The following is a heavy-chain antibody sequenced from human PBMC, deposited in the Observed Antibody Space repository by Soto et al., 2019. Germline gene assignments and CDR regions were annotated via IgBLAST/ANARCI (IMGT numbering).Heavy chain of an antibody. CDR1: GFTFSSYA. D-gene: IGHD3-16*02. CDR2: ISGSGGST. J-gene: IGHJ4*02. Sequence: GGSLRLSCAASGFTFSSYAMSWVRQAPGKGLEWVSAISGSGGSTYYADSVKGRFTISRDNSKNTLYLQMNSLRAEDTAVYYCAKGGPGDYDYVWGSYRYPNFFDYWGQGTLVTVSS. CDR3: AKGGPGDYDYVWGSYRYPNFFDY. V-gene: IGHV3-23*01.